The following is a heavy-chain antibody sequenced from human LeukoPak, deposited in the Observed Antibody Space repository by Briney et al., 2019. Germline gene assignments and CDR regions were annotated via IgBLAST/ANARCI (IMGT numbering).Heavy chain of an antibody. J-gene: IGHJ4*02. CDR1: GFSFSNHG. D-gene: IGHD1-26*01. CDR3: AKPTWGSGSFLIDF. V-gene: IGHV3-33*03. Sequence: PGRALRLSCVASGFSFSNHGMHWVRQAPGRELEWVAVIRNDGSYEHYTDSVKGRFTISRDNSKNTLFLQLNSLRPEDTAVYYCAKPTWGSGSFLIDFWGQGTLVTVSS. CDR2: IRNDGSYE.